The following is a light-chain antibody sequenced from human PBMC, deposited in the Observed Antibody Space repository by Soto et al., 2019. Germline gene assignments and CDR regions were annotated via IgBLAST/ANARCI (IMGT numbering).Light chain of an antibody. J-gene: IGLJ2*01. CDR1: SSDIGAYNF. CDR3: TSWTTSTTMI. CDR2: DVN. V-gene: IGLV2-14*03. Sequence: QSVLTQPASVSGSPGQSITISCTGTSSDIGAYNFVSWDQQHPGKAPKLMLYDVNIRPSGVSNRFSGSKSGNTASLTISGLQAEDEADYYCTSWTTSTTMIFGGGTKVTAL.